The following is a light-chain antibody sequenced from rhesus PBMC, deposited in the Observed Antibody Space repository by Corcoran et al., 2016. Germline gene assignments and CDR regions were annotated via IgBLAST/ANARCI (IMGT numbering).Light chain of an antibody. V-gene: IGKV3-35*01. Sequence: EIVLTQSPATLSLSPGERATLSCRASQSVSSSLAWYQQKPGQAPRLLIYAASSRATGIPDRFSGSGSGTVFTLTISSLEPEDVGVYYCQQYSNWLTFGGGTKVELK. J-gene: IGKJ4*01. CDR1: QSVSSS. CDR3: QQYSNWLT. CDR2: AAS.